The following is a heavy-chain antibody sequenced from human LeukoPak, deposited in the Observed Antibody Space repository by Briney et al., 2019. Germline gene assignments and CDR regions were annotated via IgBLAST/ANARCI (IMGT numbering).Heavy chain of an antibody. CDR3: AKDPNGDYIGAFDI. Sequence: GGSLRLSCAASGLTFSSYAMMWLRQAPGQGLEWVSAITGSGGWALYADSVKGRFTISRDNSKNTLYLQMSSLRAEDTAVYYCAKDPNGDYIGAFDIWGQGTVVTVSS. J-gene: IGHJ3*02. D-gene: IGHD4-17*01. V-gene: IGHV3-23*01. CDR2: ITGSGGWA. CDR1: GLTFSSYA.